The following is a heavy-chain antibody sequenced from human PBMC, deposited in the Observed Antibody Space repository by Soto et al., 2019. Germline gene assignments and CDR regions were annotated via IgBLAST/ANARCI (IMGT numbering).Heavy chain of an antibody. CDR2: INPSGGST. D-gene: IGHD2-21*02. Sequence: GASVKVSCKASGYTFTSYYMHWVRQAPGQGLEWMGIINPSGGSTSYAQKFQGRVTMTRDTSTSTVYMELSSLRSEDTAVYYCARRVYCGGDCYSFSYFDYWGQGTLVTVSS. CDR3: ARRVYCGGDCYSFSYFDY. CDR1: GYTFTSYY. J-gene: IGHJ4*02. V-gene: IGHV1-46*01.